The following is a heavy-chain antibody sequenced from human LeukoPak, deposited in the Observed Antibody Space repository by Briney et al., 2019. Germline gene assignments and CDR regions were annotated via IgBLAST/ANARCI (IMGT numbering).Heavy chain of an antibody. CDR1: GGTFSSYA. CDR3: AREFISGYDRGAYFDY. J-gene: IGHJ4*02. Sequence: SVKVSCKASGGTFSSYAISWVRQAPGQGVEWMGGIIPIFVTANYAQKFQGRVTITTDESTSTAYMELSSLRSEDTAVYYCAREFISGYDRGAYFDYWGQGTLVTVSS. D-gene: IGHD5-12*01. CDR2: IIPIFVTA. V-gene: IGHV1-69*05.